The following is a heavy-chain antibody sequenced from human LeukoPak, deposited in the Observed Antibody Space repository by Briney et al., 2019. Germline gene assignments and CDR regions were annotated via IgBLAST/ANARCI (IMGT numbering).Heavy chain of an antibody. CDR3: AREGEGLYDILTLGPKHPDY. D-gene: IGHD3-9*01. CDR1: GGSIYNYY. Sequence: SETLSLTCTVSGGSIYNYYWSWIRQPPGTGLEWIGYIYYNGGTNYNPSLKSRVTISVDTSKNQFSLKLTSVTAADTAVYYCAREGEGLYDILTLGPKHPDYWGQGTLVTVSS. J-gene: IGHJ4*02. CDR2: IYYNGGT. V-gene: IGHV4-59*01.